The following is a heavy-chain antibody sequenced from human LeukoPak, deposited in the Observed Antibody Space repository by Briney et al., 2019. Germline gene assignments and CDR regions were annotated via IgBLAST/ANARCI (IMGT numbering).Heavy chain of an antibody. CDR1: GYSFSNHW. V-gene: IGHV5-51*01. CDR2: IYVGDSDT. CDR3: ARGTGVRYCSNGVCYTSDY. Sequence: GESLKISCKDSGYSFSNHWIGWVRQMPGKNLEWMGIIYVGDSDTRYSPSFQGQITISADKSINTAYLQWSSLKASDTAMYYCARGTGVRYCSNGVCYTSDYWGQGTLVTVSS. D-gene: IGHD2-8*01. J-gene: IGHJ4*02.